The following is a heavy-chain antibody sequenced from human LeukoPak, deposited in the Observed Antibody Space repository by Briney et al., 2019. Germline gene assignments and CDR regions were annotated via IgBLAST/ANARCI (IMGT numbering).Heavy chain of an antibody. V-gene: IGHV3-48*04. D-gene: IGHD4/OR15-4a*01. CDR2: ISSGGLTI. Sequence: GGSLRLSCVASGFTFSTYTFNWVRQAPGKGLEWLSYISSGGLTIFYADSVKGRFSISRDNTKNAIYLDMTNLRAEDTAVYYCARDFDYGDYIDFWGQGTLVAVSS. J-gene: IGHJ4*02. CDR3: ARDFDYGDYIDF. CDR1: GFTFSTYT.